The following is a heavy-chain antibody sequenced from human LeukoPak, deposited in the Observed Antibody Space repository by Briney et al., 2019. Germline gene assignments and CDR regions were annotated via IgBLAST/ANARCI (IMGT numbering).Heavy chain of an antibody. J-gene: IGHJ4*02. CDR1: GFTFSSYA. V-gene: IGHV3-23*01. CDR2: ISGSGGST. Sequence: GGSLRLSCAASGFTFSSYAMSWVRQAPGKGLEWVSVISGSGGSTYYADSVKGRFTISRDNSKNTLYLQMNSLRAEDTAVYYCAKDRGLVPAAMYRADYWGQGTLVTVSS. CDR3: AKDRGLVPAAMYRADY. D-gene: IGHD2-2*01.